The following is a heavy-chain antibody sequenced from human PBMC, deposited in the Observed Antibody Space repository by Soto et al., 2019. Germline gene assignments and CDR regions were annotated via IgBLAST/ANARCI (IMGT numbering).Heavy chain of an antibody. CDR2: INPSGGST. Sequence: GASVKVSCKASGYTFTSYYMHWVRQAPGQGLEWMGIINPSGGSTSYAQKFQGRVTMTRDTSTSTVYMELSSLRSEDTAVYYCARVDRSGGYYTSGIGYWGQGTLVTVSS. V-gene: IGHV1-46*03. CDR1: GYTFTSYY. CDR3: ARVDRSGGYYTSGIGY. J-gene: IGHJ4*02. D-gene: IGHD3-22*01.